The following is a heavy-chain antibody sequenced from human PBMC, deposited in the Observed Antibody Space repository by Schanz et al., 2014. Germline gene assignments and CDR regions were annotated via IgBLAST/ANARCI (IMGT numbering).Heavy chain of an antibody. CDR3: VKEGTVVSGYPRDH. CDR1: GFIFNDYY. CDR2: IKQDESER. J-gene: IGHJ4*02. V-gene: IGHV3-7*03. D-gene: IGHD2-2*01. Sequence: VQLVESGGGLVKPGGSLRLSCAASGFIFNDYYMNWIRQAPGKGLEWVANIKQDESERSYVDSVKGRFTISRDNAKNSLYLQMNSLRAEDTAVYYCVKEGTVVSGYPRDHWGQGTLVTVSS.